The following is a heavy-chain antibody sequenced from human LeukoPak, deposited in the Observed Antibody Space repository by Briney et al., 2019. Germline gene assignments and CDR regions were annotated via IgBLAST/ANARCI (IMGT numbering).Heavy chain of an antibody. D-gene: IGHD3-10*01. CDR2: IYYSGST. CDR1: GGSISSYY. J-gene: IGHJ4*02. CDR3: ARGYGSGSFIDY. V-gene: IGHV4-59*01. Sequence: SETLSLTCTVSGGSISSYYWSWIQQPPGKGLEWIGYIYYSGSTNYNPSLKSRVTISVDTSKNQFSLKLSSVTAADTAVYYCARGYGSGSFIDYWGQGTLVTVSS.